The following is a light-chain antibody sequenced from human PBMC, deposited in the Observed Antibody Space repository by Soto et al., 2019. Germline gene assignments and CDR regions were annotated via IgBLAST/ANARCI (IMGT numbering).Light chain of an antibody. Sequence: ELVMTQSPVTLSVSPGERATLSCRASQSISNNLAWYQQKPGQAPRLLIYHASTRATGIPARFSGSGSGTEFTLTISGLQSEDFAVYYCQQYNVWPPITFGGGTKVEIK. CDR3: QQYNVWPPIT. CDR1: QSISNN. J-gene: IGKJ4*01. CDR2: HAS. V-gene: IGKV3-15*01.